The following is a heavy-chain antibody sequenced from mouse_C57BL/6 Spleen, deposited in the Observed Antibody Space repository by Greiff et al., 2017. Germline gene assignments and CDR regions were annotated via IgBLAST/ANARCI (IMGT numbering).Heavy chain of an antibody. Sequence: EVKLVESGGGLVQPGGSLSLSCAASGFTFTDYYMSWVRQPPGKALEWLGFIRNKANGYTTEYSASVKGRFTISRDNSQSILYLQMNALRAEDSATYYGARDYGSSFDYWGQGTTLTVSS. CDR3: ARDYGSSFDY. D-gene: IGHD1-1*01. CDR1: GFTFTDYY. CDR2: IRNKANGYTT. J-gene: IGHJ2*01. V-gene: IGHV7-3*01.